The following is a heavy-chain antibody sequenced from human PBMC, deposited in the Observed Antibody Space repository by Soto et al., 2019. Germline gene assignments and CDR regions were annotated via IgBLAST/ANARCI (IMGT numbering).Heavy chain of an antibody. CDR3: ARDLWSSSWPDDAFDI. Sequence: QVQLVQSGAEVKKPGASVKVSCKASGYTFTSYGISWVRQAPGQGLEWMGWISAYNGNTNYAQKLQGRVTMTTDTSTSTADMELRSLRSDDTAVYYCARDLWSSSWPDDAFDIWGQGTMVTVSS. CDR2: ISAYNGNT. D-gene: IGHD6-13*01. V-gene: IGHV1-18*01. CDR1: GYTFTSYG. J-gene: IGHJ3*02.